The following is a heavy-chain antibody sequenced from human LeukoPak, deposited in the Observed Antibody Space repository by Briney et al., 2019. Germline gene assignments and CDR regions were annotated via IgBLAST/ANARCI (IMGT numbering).Heavy chain of an antibody. CDR3: AQDLSIHDAFDI. CDR1: GFTFSSYW. J-gene: IGHJ3*02. CDR2: IKQDGSEK. D-gene: IGHD2-2*01. V-gene: IGHV3-7*01. Sequence: GGSLRLSCAASGFTFSSYWMSRVRQAPGKGLEWVANIKQDGSEKYYVDSVKGRFTISRDNAKNSLYLQMNSLRAEDTAVYYCAQDLSIHDAFDIWGQGTMVTVSS.